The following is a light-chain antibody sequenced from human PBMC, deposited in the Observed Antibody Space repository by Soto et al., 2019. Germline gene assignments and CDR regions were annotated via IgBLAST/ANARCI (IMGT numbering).Light chain of an antibody. CDR2: DAS. CDR3: QQRSNWPPALT. Sequence: EIVLTQSPATLSLSPGERATLSCRASQSVSSYLAWYQQKPGQAPRLLIYDASNRATGIPARFSGSGSGTDFTLTISILEPEDFAVYYCQQRSNWPPALTFGGWTKVEIK. J-gene: IGKJ4*01. CDR1: QSVSSY. V-gene: IGKV3-11*01.